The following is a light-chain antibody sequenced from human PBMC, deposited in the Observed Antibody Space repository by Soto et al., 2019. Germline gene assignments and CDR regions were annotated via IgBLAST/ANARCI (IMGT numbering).Light chain of an antibody. Sequence: EIVMTQSPATLSVSPRERATLSCRASQSVGSNLAWYQQKPGQAPRLLIYGASTRSTGIPARFSGSGSGTEFTRIISGLQSEDFAIYFCQQYNNWPQDRTFGRGTKVEIK. CDR3: QQYNNWPQDRT. CDR1: QSVGSN. CDR2: GAS. V-gene: IGKV3-15*01. J-gene: IGKJ4*02.